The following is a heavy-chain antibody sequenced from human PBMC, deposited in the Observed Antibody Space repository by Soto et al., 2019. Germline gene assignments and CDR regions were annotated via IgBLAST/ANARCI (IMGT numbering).Heavy chain of an antibody. V-gene: IGHV1-2*04. Sequence: GASVKVSCKASGYTFTGYYMHWVRQAPGQGLEWMGWINPNSGGTNYAQKFQGWVTMTRDTSISTAYMELSRLRSDDTAVYYCARIYCSSTSCRPPPMGNWFDPWGQGTLVTVSS. CDR1: GYTFTGYY. CDR3: ARIYCSSTSCRPPPMGNWFDP. CDR2: INPNSGGT. D-gene: IGHD2-2*01. J-gene: IGHJ5*02.